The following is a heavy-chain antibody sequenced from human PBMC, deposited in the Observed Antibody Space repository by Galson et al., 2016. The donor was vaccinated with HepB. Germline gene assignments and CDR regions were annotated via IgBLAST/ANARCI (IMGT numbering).Heavy chain of an antibody. CDR2: INQDGSQT. V-gene: IGHV3-7*01. CDR3: ARGHFDS. J-gene: IGHJ5*01. CDR1: GLSLSDYW. Sequence: SLRLSCAASGLSLSDYWMIWVRQAPGKGLEWVANINQDGSQTNYGDSVKGRFTISRDNAKNSLYLQMNSLRDEDTGVYSCARGHFDSWGQGTLVTASS.